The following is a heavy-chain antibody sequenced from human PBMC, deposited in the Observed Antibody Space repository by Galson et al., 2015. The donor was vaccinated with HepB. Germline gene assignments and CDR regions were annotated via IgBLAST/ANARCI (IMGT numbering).Heavy chain of an antibody. CDR2: ICSGGST. J-gene: IGHJ6*02. CDR1: GFTVSSNY. D-gene: IGHD1-26*01. Sequence: SLRLSCAASGFTVSSNYMSWVRQAPGKGLEWVSVICSGGSTYYADSVKGRSTISRHNSKNTLYLQMNSLRAEDTAVYYCARSGSGSYYYGMDVWGQGTTVTVSS. V-gene: IGHV3-53*04. CDR3: ARSGSGSYYYGMDV.